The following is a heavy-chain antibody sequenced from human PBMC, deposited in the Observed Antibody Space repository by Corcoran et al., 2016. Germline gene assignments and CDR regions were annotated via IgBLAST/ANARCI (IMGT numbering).Heavy chain of an antibody. D-gene: IGHD3-10*01. V-gene: IGHV1-18*01. J-gene: IGHJ6*02. CDR1: GYTFTSYG. CDR2: ISAYNGNT. CDR3: ARAGERITMVRGVIGYYYYGMDV. Sequence: QVQLVQSGAEVKKPGASVKVSCKASGYTFTSYGISWVRQAPGQGLEWMGWISAYNGNTNYAQKLQGRVTMTTDTCTSTAYMELRSLRSDDTAVYLCARAGERITMVRGVIGYYYYGMDVWGQGTTVTVSS.